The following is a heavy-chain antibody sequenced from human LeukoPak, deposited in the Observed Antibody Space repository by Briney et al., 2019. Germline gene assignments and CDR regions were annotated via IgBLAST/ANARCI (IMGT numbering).Heavy chain of an antibody. Sequence: GGSLRLSCAASGFTFDDYGMSWVRQAPGKGLEGVSGINWNGGSTGYADSVKGRFTISRDNAKNSLYLQMDSLRVEDMALYYCAKSRSQVGSFDYWGQGTLVTVSS. CDR2: INWNGGST. J-gene: IGHJ4*02. D-gene: IGHD1-26*01. CDR1: GFTFDDYG. V-gene: IGHV3-20*04. CDR3: AKSRSQVGSFDY.